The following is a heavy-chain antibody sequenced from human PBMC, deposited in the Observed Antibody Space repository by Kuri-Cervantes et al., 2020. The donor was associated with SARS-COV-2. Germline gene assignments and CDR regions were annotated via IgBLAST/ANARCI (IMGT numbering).Heavy chain of an antibody. J-gene: IGHJ6*02. V-gene: IGHV1-18*01. CDR2: ISPYNFNT. CDR1: GYTFINYG. Sequence: ASVKVSCKASGYTFINYGISWVRQAPGQGLEWMGWISPYNFNTNYAQKFQGRVTMTTDTSTNTVYMELSRLRSDDTAVYYCARWDYGMDVWGQGTTVTVSS. CDR3: ARWDYGMDV.